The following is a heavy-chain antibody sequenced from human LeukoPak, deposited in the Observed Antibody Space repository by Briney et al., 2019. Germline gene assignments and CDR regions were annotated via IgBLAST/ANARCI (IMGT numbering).Heavy chain of an antibody. CDR2: IWYDGSNK. CDR1: GFTFSSYG. Sequence: GGSLRLSCAASGFTFSSYGMHWVRRAPGKGLEWVAVIWYDGSNKYYADSVKGRFTISRDNSKNTLYLQMNSLRAEDTAVYYCARDHYSSLYGSGSYYNVDWFDPWGQGTLVTVSS. J-gene: IGHJ5*02. D-gene: IGHD3-10*01. V-gene: IGHV3-33*01. CDR3: ARDHYSSLYGSGSYYNVDWFDP.